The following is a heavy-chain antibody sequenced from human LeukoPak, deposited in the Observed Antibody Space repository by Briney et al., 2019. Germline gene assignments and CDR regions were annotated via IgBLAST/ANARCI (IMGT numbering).Heavy chain of an antibody. D-gene: IGHD4-23*01. V-gene: IGHV1-2*02. CDR2: INPNSGGT. J-gene: IGHJ4*02. CDR1: GYTFTGYY. Sequence: APVTVSCKASGYTFTGYYMHWVRQAPGQGLEWMGWINPNSGGTNYAQKFQGRVTMTRDTSISTAYMELSRLRSDDTAVYYCARNALYDYGGNSAWDYWGQGTRVTVSS. CDR3: ARNALYDYGGNSAWDY.